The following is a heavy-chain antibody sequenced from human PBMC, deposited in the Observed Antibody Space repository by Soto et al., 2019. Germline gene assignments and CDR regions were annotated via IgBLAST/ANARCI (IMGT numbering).Heavy chain of an antibody. CDR1: GYTFTSYG. V-gene: IGHV1-18*01. Sequence: ASVKVSCKASGYTFTSYGISWVRQAPGQGLEWMGWISAYNGNTNYAQKLQGRVTMTTDTSTSTAYMELRSLRSDDTAVYYCARDFEPYSSGWYEYFQHWGQGTLVTVSS. CDR2: ISAYNGNT. J-gene: IGHJ1*01. CDR3: ARDFEPYSSGWYEYFQH. D-gene: IGHD6-19*01.